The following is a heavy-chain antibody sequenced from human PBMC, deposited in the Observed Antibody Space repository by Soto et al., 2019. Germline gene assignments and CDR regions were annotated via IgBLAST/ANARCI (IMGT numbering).Heavy chain of an antibody. Sequence: QVQLQESGPGLVKPSGTLSLTCAVSGGSISSSNWWSWVRQPPGKGLEWIGEIYHSGSTNYNPSLKSRVTISVDKSKNQFSLKLSSVTAADTAVYYCASTSRRIMITFGGVIDTNDYWGQGTLVTVSS. CDR2: IYHSGST. V-gene: IGHV4-4*02. J-gene: IGHJ4*02. CDR3: ASTSRRIMITFGGVIDTNDY. CDR1: GGSISSSNW. D-gene: IGHD3-16*02.